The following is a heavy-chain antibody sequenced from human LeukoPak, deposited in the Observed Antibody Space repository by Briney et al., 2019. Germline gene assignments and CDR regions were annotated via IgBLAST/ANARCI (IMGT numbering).Heavy chain of an antibody. V-gene: IGHV3-15*07. CDR1: GIIFRDAW. D-gene: IGHD7-27*01. CDR2: IKSKVDGGTT. J-gene: IGHJ4*02. CDR3: TKDPPLTGGVYSAH. Sequence: GGSLRLSCVVSGIIFRDAWMNWVRQTPGKGLEWVGRIKSKVDGGTTNYAAPVKGRFTISRDDSKNTLYLQMSSLKTEDTAIYYYTKDPPLTGGVYSAHWGQGTLVTVSS.